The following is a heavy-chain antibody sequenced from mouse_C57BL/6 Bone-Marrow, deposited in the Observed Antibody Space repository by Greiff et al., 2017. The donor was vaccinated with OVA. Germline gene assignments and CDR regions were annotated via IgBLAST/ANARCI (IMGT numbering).Heavy chain of an antibody. D-gene: IGHD2-3*01. J-gene: IGHJ1*03. Sequence: QVQLQQPGAELVRPGTSVKLSCKASGYTFTSYWMHWVKQRPGQGLEWIGVIDPSDSYTNYNQKFKGKATLTVDTSSSTAYMQLSSLTSEDPAVYFRGRMDDGFLYWFLGFWGTGTTVTVSS. CDR1: GYTFTSYW. V-gene: IGHV1-59*01. CDR2: IDPSDSYT. CDR3: GRMDDGFLYWFLGF.